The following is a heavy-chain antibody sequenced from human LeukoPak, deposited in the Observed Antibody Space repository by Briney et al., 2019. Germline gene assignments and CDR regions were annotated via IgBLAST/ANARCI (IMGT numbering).Heavy chain of an antibody. J-gene: IGHJ4*02. Sequence: GSLRRACPASALAFTTFAMKCVRQAPGKGIEWVALMSYDGRNTYYADSVKGRFTISRDNSKNTLYLQMNSLRADDTALYYCARAHYDASGYPDYWCRGILVIVSS. CDR2: MSYDGRNT. V-gene: IGHV3-30*16. D-gene: IGHD3-22*01. CDR1: ALAFTTFA. CDR3: ARAHYDASGYPDY.